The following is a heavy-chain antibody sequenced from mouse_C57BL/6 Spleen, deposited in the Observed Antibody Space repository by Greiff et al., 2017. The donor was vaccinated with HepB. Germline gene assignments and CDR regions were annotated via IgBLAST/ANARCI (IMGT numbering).Heavy chain of an antibody. D-gene: IGHD2-1*01. CDR2: IDPSDSET. Sequence: QVHVKQPGAELVRPGSSVKLSCKASGYTFTSYWMHWVKQRPRQGLEWIGNIDPSDSETHYNQKFKDKATLTVDKSSSTACMQLSSLPSEDSAVYYCARGGGKGGWFAYWGQGTLVTVSA. CDR3: ARGGGKGGWFAY. CDR1: GYTFTSYW. V-gene: IGHV1-52*01. J-gene: IGHJ3*01.